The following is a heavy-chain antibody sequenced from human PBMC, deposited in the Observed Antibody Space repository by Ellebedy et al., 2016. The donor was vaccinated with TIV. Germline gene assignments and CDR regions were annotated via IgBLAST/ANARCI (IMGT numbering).Heavy chain of an antibody. Sequence: GESLNISCVASGFILNGFVIHLVRQAPGKGLEWVAAVSEVGDRKHYADSVKGRFSISRDKGKATVYQEMNSLRDDDTAGYDCATEGYTSGRAGIFDMWGRGTMVIVS. V-gene: IGHV3-30-3*01. CDR1: GFILNGFV. D-gene: IGHD2-15*01. J-gene: IGHJ3*02. CDR2: VSEVGDRK. CDR3: ATEGYTSGRAGIFDM.